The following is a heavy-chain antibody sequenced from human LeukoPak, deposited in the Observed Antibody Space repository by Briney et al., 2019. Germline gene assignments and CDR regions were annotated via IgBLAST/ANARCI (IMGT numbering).Heavy chain of an antibody. CDR1: GGSISSGDYY. V-gene: IGHV4-30-4*01. CDR2: IYYSGST. Sequence: SETLSLTCTVSGGSISSGDYYWSWIRQPPGKGLEWIGYIYYSGSTYYNPSLKSRITISVDTSKNQFSLKLSSVTAADTAVYYCARSTYYYDSSGNGYYFDYWGQGTLVTVSS. CDR3: ARSTYYYDSSGNGYYFDY. D-gene: IGHD3-22*01. J-gene: IGHJ4*02.